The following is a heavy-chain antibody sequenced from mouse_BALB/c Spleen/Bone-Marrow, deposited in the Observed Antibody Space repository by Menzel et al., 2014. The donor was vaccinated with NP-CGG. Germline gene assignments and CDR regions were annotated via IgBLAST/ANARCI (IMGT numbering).Heavy chain of an antibody. J-gene: IGHJ4*01. Sequence: EVQLQQSGPGLVKPSQSLSLTCTVTGYSIXSDYAWNWIRQFPGNKLEWMGYISYSGSTSYNPSLKSRISITRDTSKNQFFLQLNSVTTEDTATYYCASPGGAMDYWGQGTSVTVSS. CDR1: GYSIXSDYA. CDR3: ASPGGAMDY. V-gene: IGHV3-2*02. CDR2: ISYSGST.